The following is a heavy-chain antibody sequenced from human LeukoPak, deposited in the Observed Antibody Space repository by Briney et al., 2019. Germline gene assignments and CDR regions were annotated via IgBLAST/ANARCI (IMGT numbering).Heavy chain of an antibody. V-gene: IGHV3-53*01. CDR1: GFTVSTNY. D-gene: IGHD2-2*01. Sequence: GGSLRLSCAASGFTVSTNYMTWVRQAPGKGLEWVSVIYSGGRTDYADSVKGRFTISRDNSKNTLYLQMNSLIAEDTAVYYCAREGGLGYCSTTSCAYDCWGQGTLVTVSS. CDR2: IYSGGRT. J-gene: IGHJ4*02. CDR3: AREGGLGYCSTTSCAYDC.